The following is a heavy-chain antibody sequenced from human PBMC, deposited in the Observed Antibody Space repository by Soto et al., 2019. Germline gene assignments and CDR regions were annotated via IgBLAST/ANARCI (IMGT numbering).Heavy chain of an antibody. V-gene: IGHV1-69*08. J-gene: IGHJ4*02. CDR2: IIPILGIA. CDR1: GGTFSSYT. CDR3: ARDPHHYDSSGYPDY. D-gene: IGHD3-22*01. Sequence: QVQLVQSGAEVKKPGSSVKVSCKASGGTFSSYTISWVRQAPGQGLEWMGRIIPILGIANYAQKFQGRVTITADKSTSTAYMELSSLRFEDTAVYYCARDPHHYDSSGYPDYWGQGTLVTVSS.